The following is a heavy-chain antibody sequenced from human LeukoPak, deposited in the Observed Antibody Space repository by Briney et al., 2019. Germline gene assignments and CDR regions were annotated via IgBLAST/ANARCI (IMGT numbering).Heavy chain of an antibody. CDR1: GYTFTSYD. CDR3: ARDDTYYYGSGSYPDY. CDR2: MNPNSGNT. Sequence: ASVKVSCKASGYTFTSYDINWVRQATGQGLEWMGWMNPNSGNTGYAQRFQGRVTMTRNTSISTAYMELRSLRSDDTAVYYCARDDTYYYGSGSYPDYWGQGTLVTVSS. V-gene: IGHV1-8*01. J-gene: IGHJ4*02. D-gene: IGHD3-10*01.